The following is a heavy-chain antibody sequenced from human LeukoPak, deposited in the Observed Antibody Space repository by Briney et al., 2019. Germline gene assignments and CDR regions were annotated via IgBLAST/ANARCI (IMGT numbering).Heavy chain of an antibody. J-gene: IGHJ4*02. Sequence: SETLSLTCTVPGGSISSSSHYWGWIRQPPGQGLEWIASIYYSGTTYYNPSLKSRVTISVDTSKNQFSLKLISVTAADTAVYYCASPSRQWLGHYFDYWGQGTLVTASS. CDR1: GGSISSSSHY. CDR3: ASPSRQWLGHYFDY. CDR2: IYYSGTT. V-gene: IGHV4-39*01. D-gene: IGHD6-19*01.